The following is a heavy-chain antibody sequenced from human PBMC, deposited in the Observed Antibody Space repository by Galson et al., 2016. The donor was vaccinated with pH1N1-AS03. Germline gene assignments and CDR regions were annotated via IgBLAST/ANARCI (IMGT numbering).Heavy chain of an antibody. D-gene: IGHD6-6*01. CDR2: TYYRSKWYN. Sequence: CAISGDSVSSNSAAWNWIRQSPSRGLEWLGRTYYRSKWYNDYAVSVKGRITINPDTSKNQFSLQLNSVTPEDTAVYYCARGNYSSSFYWFDPWGQGTLVTVSS. V-gene: IGHV6-1*01. CDR1: GDSVSSNSAA. J-gene: IGHJ5*02. CDR3: ARGNYSSSFYWFDP.